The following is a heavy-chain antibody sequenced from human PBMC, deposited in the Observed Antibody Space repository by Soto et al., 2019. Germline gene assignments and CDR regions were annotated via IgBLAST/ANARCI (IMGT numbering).Heavy chain of an antibody. D-gene: IGHD3-10*01. CDR2: TYYRSRWYT. Sequence: VQLQQSGPGLVKPSQTLSLTCAISGDSVSSNRAAWGWIRQSPSRGLEWLGRTYYRSRWYTDYADSVKSRITINPDTYRNQFSLQLNSVTPEDTAVYYCAREDSAATNDAFDVWCPGTMVTVSS. J-gene: IGHJ3*01. CDR3: AREDSAATNDAFDV. CDR1: GDSVSSNRAA. V-gene: IGHV6-1*01.